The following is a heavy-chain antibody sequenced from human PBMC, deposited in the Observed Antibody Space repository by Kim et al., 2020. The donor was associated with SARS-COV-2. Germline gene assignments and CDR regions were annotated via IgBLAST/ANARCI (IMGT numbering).Heavy chain of an antibody. D-gene: IGHD2-8*02. Sequence: SETLSLTCSVSGYTISSGYYWAWVRRPPGKGLEWIGSFHVGTTYYNPTLQSRVTISVDTSENQFSLKLNSVTAADTAVYYCARGPAALQNTWSPNWFDPWGQGTLVYVSS. CDR3: ARGPAALQNTWSPNWFDP. J-gene: IGHJ5*02. V-gene: IGHV4-38-2*02. CDR2: FHVGTT. CDR1: GYTISSGYY.